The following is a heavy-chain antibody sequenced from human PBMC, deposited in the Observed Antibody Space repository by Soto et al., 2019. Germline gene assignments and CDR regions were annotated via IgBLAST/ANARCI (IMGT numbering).Heavy chain of an antibody. Sequence: QVQLQESGPGLVKPSQTLSLTCTVSGGSISSGDYYWSWIRQPPGKGLEWIGYIYYSGSTYYNPSLKSRVNISVDTAKNQFSLKLSSVTAADTAVYYCAREQGGWFGELLYWGQGTLVTVSS. D-gene: IGHD3-10*01. CDR2: IYYSGST. CDR3: AREQGGWFGELLY. V-gene: IGHV4-30-4*01. CDR1: GGSISSGDYY. J-gene: IGHJ4*02.